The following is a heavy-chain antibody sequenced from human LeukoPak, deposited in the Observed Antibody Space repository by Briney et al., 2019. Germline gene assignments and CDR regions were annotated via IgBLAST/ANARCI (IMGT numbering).Heavy chain of an antibody. CDR1: GLTFSSYE. Sequence: GGSLRLPYAASGLTFSSYEMNGVRQARGKGLEWVSGISWNSGSIGYADSVKGRFTISRDNAKNSLYLQMNSLRAEATALYYCAKDRAAGPAYFDYWGQGTMVTVSS. CDR2: ISWNSGSI. V-gene: IGHV3-9*01. CDR3: AKDRAAGPAYFDY. J-gene: IGHJ4*02.